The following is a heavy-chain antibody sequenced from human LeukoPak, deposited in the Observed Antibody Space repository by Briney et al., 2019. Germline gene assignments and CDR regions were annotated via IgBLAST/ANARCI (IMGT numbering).Heavy chain of an antibody. CDR3: ATLGFSSGYYYYFDH. Sequence: SQTLSLTCTVSGGSISSGGYYWSWIRQPPGKGLEWIGYIYHSGSTYYNPSLKSRVTISVDTSKNQFSLKLSSVTAADTAVYYCATLGFSSGYYYYFDHWGQGTLVTVSS. D-gene: IGHD3-22*01. V-gene: IGHV4-30-2*01. CDR2: IYHSGST. J-gene: IGHJ4*02. CDR1: GGSISSGGYY.